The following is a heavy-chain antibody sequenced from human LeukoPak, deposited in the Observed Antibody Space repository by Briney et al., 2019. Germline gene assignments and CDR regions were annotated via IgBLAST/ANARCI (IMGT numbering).Heavy chain of an antibody. Sequence: GASVKVSCKASGGTFSSYAISWVRQAPGQGLEWMGGITPIFGTANYAQKFQGRVTITTDESTSTAYMGLSSLRSEDTAVYYCARGPKLGFPAEYYYYMDVWGKGTTVTVSS. CDR1: GGTFSSYA. CDR3: ARGPKLGFPAEYYYYMDV. CDR2: ITPIFGTA. D-gene: IGHD7-27*01. J-gene: IGHJ6*03. V-gene: IGHV1-69*05.